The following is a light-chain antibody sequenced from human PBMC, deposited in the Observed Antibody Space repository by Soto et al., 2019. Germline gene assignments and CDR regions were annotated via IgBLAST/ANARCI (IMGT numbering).Light chain of an antibody. V-gene: IGKV1-39*01. Sequence: DIPMTQSPSSLSASVGDRVTITCRASQSISNYLNWYQQKPGKAPKLLIYAASSLQSGVPSRFSGSGSGTDFTLTISSLQPEDFATYYCQQSFSTHRTFGQGTKVEIK. CDR2: AAS. CDR1: QSISNY. CDR3: QQSFSTHRT. J-gene: IGKJ1*01.